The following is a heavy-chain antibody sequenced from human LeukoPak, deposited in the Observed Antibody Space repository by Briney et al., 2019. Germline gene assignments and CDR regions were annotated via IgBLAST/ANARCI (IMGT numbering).Heavy chain of an antibody. J-gene: IGHJ3*02. CDR2: ITTSGGST. D-gene: IGHD3-10*01. CDR3: AKDLYVSGRYDAFDI. CDR1: GFTFSSYA. Sequence: PGGSLRLSCAASGFTFSSYAMSWVRQAPGEGLEWVSSITTSGGSTYYADSVRGRFTISRDNAKNTLYLQMNILSAEDTAFYYCAKDLYVSGRYDAFDIWGQGTMVTVSS. V-gene: IGHV3-23*01.